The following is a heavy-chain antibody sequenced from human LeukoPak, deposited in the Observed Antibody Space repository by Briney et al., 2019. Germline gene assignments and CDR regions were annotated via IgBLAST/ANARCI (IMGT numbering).Heavy chain of an antibody. Sequence: GGSLRLSCAVSGFDVRSSYLTWVRQAPGKGLQWLLVSYGADSTYYADSVKGRFTISRDNSKNTLYLQMDSLRAEDTAVYYCAKEGGQIFVFDYWGQGVLVTVSS. D-gene: IGHD2/OR15-2a*01. CDR2: SYGADST. CDR1: GFDVRSSY. J-gene: IGHJ4*02. CDR3: AKEGGQIFVFDY. V-gene: IGHV3-53*01.